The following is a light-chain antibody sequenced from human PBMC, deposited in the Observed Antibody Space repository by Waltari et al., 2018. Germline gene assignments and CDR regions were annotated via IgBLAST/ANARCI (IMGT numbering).Light chain of an antibody. CDR3: SSYALTDTRV. CDR2: DVR. V-gene: IGLV2-14*01. Sequence: QSALTQPASVSASPGQSLTISSSGTSSDVAAYNLVSWYRQYPGKAPHLIIYDVRAGPSGICARFSGDKSDTSASLTISGLRAEDEADYYCSSYALTDTRVFGGGT. J-gene: IGLJ3*02. CDR1: SSDVAAYNL.